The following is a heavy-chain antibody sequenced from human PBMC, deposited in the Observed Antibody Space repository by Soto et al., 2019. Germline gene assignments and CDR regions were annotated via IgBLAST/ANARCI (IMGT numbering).Heavy chain of an antibody. CDR1: GFTFSSYG. D-gene: IGHD3-9*01. CDR3: AKDLKWYYDILTGPSDAFDI. CDR2: ISYDGSNK. J-gene: IGHJ3*02. Sequence: QVQLVESGGGVVQPGRSLRLSCAASGFTFSSYGMHWVRQAPGKGLEWVAVISYDGSNKYYADSVKGRFTISRDNSKNTLYLKMNSMRAEDTVVYYCAKDLKWYYDILTGPSDAFDIWGQGTMVTVSS. V-gene: IGHV3-30*18.